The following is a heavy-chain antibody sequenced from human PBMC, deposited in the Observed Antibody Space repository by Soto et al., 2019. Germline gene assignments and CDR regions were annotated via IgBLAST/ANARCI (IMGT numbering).Heavy chain of an antibody. Sequence: QVQLMESGGGVVQPGRSLRLSCAASGFTFNTYAMHWVRQAPGKGLEWVAVITPDGTEQYYADSVKGRFTISRDNSKNTLYLQMNSLGLEDMSIYHCAKRGILGAQLMAYFDLWCRGTLVTVSS. D-gene: IGHD1-26*01. J-gene: IGHJ2*01. CDR1: GFTFNTYA. CDR2: ITPDGTEQ. CDR3: AKRGILGAQLMAYFDL. V-gene: IGHV3-30*18.